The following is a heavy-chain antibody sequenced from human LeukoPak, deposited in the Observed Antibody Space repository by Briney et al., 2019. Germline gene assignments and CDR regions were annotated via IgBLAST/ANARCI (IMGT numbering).Heavy chain of an antibody. CDR1: GFTFSSYG. D-gene: IGHD1-26*01. Sequence: PGGSLRLSCAASGFTFSSYGMHWVRQAPGKGLEWVAVIWYDGSNKYYADSVKGRFTISRDNSKYTLYLQMNSLRAEDTAVYYCARVRSGSYRDAFDIWGQGTMVTVSS. J-gene: IGHJ3*02. CDR3: ARVRSGSYRDAFDI. CDR2: IWYDGSNK. V-gene: IGHV3-33*01.